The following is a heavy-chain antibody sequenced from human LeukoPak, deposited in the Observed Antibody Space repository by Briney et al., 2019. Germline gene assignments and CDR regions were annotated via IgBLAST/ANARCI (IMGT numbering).Heavy chain of an antibody. J-gene: IGHJ4*02. Sequence: ASMKVSCKASGYTLTSNGISWVRQAPGQGLEWMGWISVYNGNTNYAQKFQGRVTMTTDTSTSTAYMELRSLRSDDTAVYYCARWRGANVLRYFDYEMEPAAPSGHFDYWGQGTPVTVSS. D-gene: IGHD3-9*01. V-gene: IGHV1-18*04. CDR1: GYTLTSNG. CDR3: ARWRGANVLRYFDYEMEPAAPSGHFDY. CDR2: ISVYNGNT.